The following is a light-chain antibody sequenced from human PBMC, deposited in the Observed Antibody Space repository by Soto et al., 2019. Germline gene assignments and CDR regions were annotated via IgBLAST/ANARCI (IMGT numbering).Light chain of an antibody. V-gene: IGKV1-39*01. CDR3: QQTYPTPEIT. Sequence: DIQMTQSPSSLSASVGDRVTITCRTSQSVSIYVNWYQQKPGKAPILLIYASSSLQSGVPSRFSGHGSGKDFPLTNSNLQPEDFAIYYCQQTYPTPEITLGQGTRLEIK. CDR1: QSVSIY. J-gene: IGKJ5*01. CDR2: ASS.